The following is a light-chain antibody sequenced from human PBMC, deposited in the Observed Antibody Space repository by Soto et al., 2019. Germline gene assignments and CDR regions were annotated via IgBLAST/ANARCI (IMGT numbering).Light chain of an antibody. CDR2: AAS. V-gene: IGKV1-9*01. Sequence: IQLTQSPSSLSASVGDRVTITCRASQGISSYLAWYQQKPGKAPKLLIYAASTLQSGVPSRFSGSGSGTECTLTISSLQPEDIATYYCQQLNSYTRTFGQGTKVEIK. CDR1: QGISSY. J-gene: IGKJ1*01. CDR3: QQLNSYTRT.